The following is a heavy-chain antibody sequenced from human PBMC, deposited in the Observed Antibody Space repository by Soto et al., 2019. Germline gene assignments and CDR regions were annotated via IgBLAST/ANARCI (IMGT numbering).Heavy chain of an antibody. Sequence: EVQLVESGGGLVQPGGSLRLSCAASGFTFSDHYMDWVRQAPAKGLEWVGRTRNRANGYTTEYAASVIGRFTISRDDSKNALYLQMISLKIEDTAVYYFARAFYGSGSYSLDYWGQGALVTVSS. CDR3: ARAFYGSGSYSLDY. CDR2: TRNRANGYTT. CDR1: GFTFSDHY. D-gene: IGHD3-10*01. J-gene: IGHJ4*02. V-gene: IGHV3-72*01.